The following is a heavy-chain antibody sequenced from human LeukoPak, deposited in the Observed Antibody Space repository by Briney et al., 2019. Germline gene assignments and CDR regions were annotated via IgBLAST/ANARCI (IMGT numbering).Heavy chain of an antibody. J-gene: IGHJ4*02. CDR3: GENYYDSSGYSVVGD. V-gene: IGHV3-23*01. CDR1: GFTFSSYA. D-gene: IGHD3-22*01. Sequence: GGSRRLSCAASGFTFSSYAMSWVRQTPGKGLDWFSGISGSGDSTYYAESVKGRFTISRDNSKNTLYLQMNSMRAEDTAVYYCGENYYDSSGYSVVGDWGQGTLVTVSS. CDR2: ISGSGDST.